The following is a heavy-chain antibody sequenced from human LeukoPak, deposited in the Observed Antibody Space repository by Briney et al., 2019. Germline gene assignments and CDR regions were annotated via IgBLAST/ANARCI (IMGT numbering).Heavy chain of an antibody. J-gene: IGHJ4*02. V-gene: IGHV1-18*01. CDR1: GYTFTSYG. Sequence: ASVKVSCKASGYTFTSYGIIWVRQAPGQGREWMGWISAYNGNTNYAQKLQGRVTMTTDTSTSTAYMELRSLRSDDTAVYYCARAVLPQLVDYWGQGTLVTVSS. D-gene: IGHD2-2*01. CDR3: ARAVLPQLVDY. CDR2: ISAYNGNT.